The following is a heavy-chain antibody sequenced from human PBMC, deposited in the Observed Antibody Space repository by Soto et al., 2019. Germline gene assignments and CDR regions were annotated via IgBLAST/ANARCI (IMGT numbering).Heavy chain of an antibody. Sequence: SETLSLTCAVYGGSFSGYYWSWIRQPPGKGLEWIGEINHSGSTNYNPSLKSRVTISVDTSKNQFSLKLSSVTAADTAVYYCAREDRIAAAGWFDPWGQGTLVTVSS. CDR1: GGSFSGYY. D-gene: IGHD6-13*01. CDR2: INHSGST. V-gene: IGHV4-34*01. CDR3: AREDRIAAAGWFDP. J-gene: IGHJ5*02.